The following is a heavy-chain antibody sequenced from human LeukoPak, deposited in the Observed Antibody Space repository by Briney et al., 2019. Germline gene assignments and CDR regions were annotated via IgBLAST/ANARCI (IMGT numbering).Heavy chain of an antibody. CDR2: TSSSSSYI. CDR1: GFTFSSYS. V-gene: IGHV3-21*01. D-gene: IGHD5-24*01. Sequence: PGGSLRLSCAASGFTFSSYSMNWVRQAPGKGLEWVSSTSSSSSYIYYADSVKGRFTISRDNAKTSLYLQMNSLRAEDTAVYYCAREGMATIPFDYWGQGTLVTVSS. J-gene: IGHJ4*02. CDR3: AREGMATIPFDY.